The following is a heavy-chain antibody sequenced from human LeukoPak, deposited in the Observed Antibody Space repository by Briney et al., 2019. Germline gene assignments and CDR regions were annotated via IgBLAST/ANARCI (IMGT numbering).Heavy chain of an antibody. CDR3: ARDRGGAAAGSIDY. D-gene: IGHD6-13*01. V-gene: IGHV1-2*02. CDR2: INPNSGGT. CDR1: GYTFTGYY. Sequence: ASVKVSCKASGYTFTGYYMHWVRQAPGQGLEWMGWINPNSGGTNYAQKFQGRVTMTRDTSISTAYMELSRLRSDDTAVYYCARDRGGAAAGSIDYWGRGTLVTVSS. J-gene: IGHJ4*02.